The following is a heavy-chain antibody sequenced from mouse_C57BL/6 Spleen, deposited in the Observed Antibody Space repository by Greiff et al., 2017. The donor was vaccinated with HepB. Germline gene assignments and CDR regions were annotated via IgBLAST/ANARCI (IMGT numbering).Heavy chain of an antibody. CDR3: ARATAQATDDY. CDR2: ISYDGSN. J-gene: IGHJ2*01. V-gene: IGHV3-6*01. D-gene: IGHD3-2*02. Sequence: DVKLVESGPGLVKPSQSLSLTCSVTGYSITSGYYWNWIRQYPGNKLEWMGYISYDGSNNYNPSLKKQISITSDTSKNQFFLKFNSVTTEDTATYYCARATAQATDDYWGQVTPLTVSS. CDR1: GYSITSGYY.